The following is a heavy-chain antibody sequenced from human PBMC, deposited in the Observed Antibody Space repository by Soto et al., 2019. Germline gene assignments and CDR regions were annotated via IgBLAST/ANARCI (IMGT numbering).Heavy chain of an antibody. J-gene: IGHJ4*02. D-gene: IGHD3-22*01. CDR1: GFTFSSYW. Sequence: PVGSLRLSCAASGFTFSSYWMSWVRQAPGKGLEWVANIKQDGSEKYYVDSVKGRFTISRDNAKNSLYLQMNSLRAEDTAVYYCARAGYYYDSSGYYYYWGQGTLVTVSS. CDR3: ARAGYYYDSSGYYYY. CDR2: IKQDGSEK. V-gene: IGHV3-7*03.